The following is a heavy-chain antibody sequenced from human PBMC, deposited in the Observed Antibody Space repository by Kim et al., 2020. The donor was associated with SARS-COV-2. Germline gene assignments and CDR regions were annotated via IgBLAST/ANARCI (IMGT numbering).Heavy chain of an antibody. J-gene: IGHJ6*02. D-gene: IGHD3-16*01. CDR1: GFTLTNAY. CDR2: IKSKTDGGTA. CDR3: QSFVSASYGVDV. Sequence: GGSLRLSCAASGFTLTNAYMSWVRQAPGKGLEWVDLIKSKTDGGTAHYAAPVKGRFTISRDDSKNTLYLQMNSLKAEDTAVYYCQSFVSASYGVDVWGQGTTVTVSS. V-gene: IGHV3-15*01.